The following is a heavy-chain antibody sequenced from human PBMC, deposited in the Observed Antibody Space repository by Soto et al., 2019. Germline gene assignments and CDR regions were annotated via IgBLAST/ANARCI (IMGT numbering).Heavy chain of an antibody. V-gene: IGHV1-18*01. CDR1: GYSFTTSG. J-gene: IGHJ4*02. CDR2: ISTYNGNT. D-gene: IGHD4-17*01. Sequence: ASVKVSCKASGYSFTTSGITWVRQAPGQGLEWMGWISTYNGNTNYAQKLQDRVTLTTDTSTSTAYMELRSLRSDDTAVYYCARRLYGDYDYWGQGALVTVSS. CDR3: ARRLYGDYDY.